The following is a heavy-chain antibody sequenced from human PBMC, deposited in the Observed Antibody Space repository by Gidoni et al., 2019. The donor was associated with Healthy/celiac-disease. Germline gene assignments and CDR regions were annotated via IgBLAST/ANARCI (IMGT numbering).Heavy chain of an antibody. V-gene: IGHV3-23*01. CDR2: ISGSGGST. CDR3: AKGNDFSGTENWFDP. Sequence: EVKLLESGGGLVQPGGSLRLSCAAPGFTFSSYAMSWVRQAPGKGLGWVSAISGSGGSTYYADSVKGRFTISRDNSKNTLYLQMNSLRAEDTAVYYCAKGNDFSGTENWFDPWGQGTLVTVSS. J-gene: IGHJ5*02. CDR1: GFTFSSYA. D-gene: IGHD3-3*01.